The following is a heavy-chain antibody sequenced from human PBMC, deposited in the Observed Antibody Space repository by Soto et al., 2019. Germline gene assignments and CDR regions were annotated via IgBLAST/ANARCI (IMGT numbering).Heavy chain of an antibody. J-gene: IGHJ5*02. CDR1: GYTFTSYG. V-gene: IGHV1-18*01. D-gene: IGHD3-3*01. Sequence: QVQLVQSGPEVKKPGASVKVSCKAAGYTFTSYGISWVRQAPGQGLEWLGWISASNGHINYAQKFQGRITMAKDTSTSTAYRELRSRRSDEAAVYYCAGEIRITTLDGVINPPCGAWGQGSLFADSS. CDR2: ISASNGHI. CDR3: AGEIRITTLDGVINPPCGA.